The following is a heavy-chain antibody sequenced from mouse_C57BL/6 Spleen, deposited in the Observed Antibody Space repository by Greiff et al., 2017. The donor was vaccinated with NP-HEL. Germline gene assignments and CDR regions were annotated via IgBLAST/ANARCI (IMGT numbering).Heavy chain of an antibody. Sequence: QVQLKQSGPELVKPGASVKISCKASGYAFSSSWMNWVKQRPGKGLEWIGRIYPGDGDTNYNGKFKGKATLTADKSSSTAYMQLSSLTSEDSAVYFCVYYDYDGDYFDYWGQGTTLTVSS. CDR1: GYAFSSSW. D-gene: IGHD2-4*01. CDR2: IYPGDGDT. V-gene: IGHV1-82*01. CDR3: VYYDYDGDYFDY. J-gene: IGHJ2*01.